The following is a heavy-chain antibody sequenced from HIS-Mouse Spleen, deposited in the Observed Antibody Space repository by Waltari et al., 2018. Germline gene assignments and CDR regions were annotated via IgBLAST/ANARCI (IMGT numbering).Heavy chain of an antibody. CDR2: INPYSGCK. Sequence: QVQLVQSGAEVKKPGASVKVSCKASGYTFTGYYMHCVQQAPGQGLEWMGWINPYSGCKNYAQKFQGRVTMTRDTSISTAYMELSRLRSDDTAVYYCARVGLGIAFDIWGQGTMVTVSS. J-gene: IGHJ3*02. D-gene: IGHD7-27*01. V-gene: IGHV1-2*02. CDR3: ARVGLGIAFDI. CDR1: GYTFTGYY.